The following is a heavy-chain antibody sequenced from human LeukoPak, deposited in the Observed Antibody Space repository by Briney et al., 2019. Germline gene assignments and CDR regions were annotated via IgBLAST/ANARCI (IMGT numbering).Heavy chain of an antibody. Sequence: PSETLSLTCTVSGDSINNYYWSWIRQPPGKGLEYIGYIYYSGGTNYNPSLKSRVTMSVDTSKNQFSLKLSSVTVADTAAYYCARPYYYGSGNYYNWYLDLWGRGTLVTVSS. CDR3: ARPYYYGSGNYYNWYLDL. V-gene: IGHV4-59*01. J-gene: IGHJ2*01. CDR2: IYYSGGT. D-gene: IGHD3-10*01. CDR1: GDSINNYY.